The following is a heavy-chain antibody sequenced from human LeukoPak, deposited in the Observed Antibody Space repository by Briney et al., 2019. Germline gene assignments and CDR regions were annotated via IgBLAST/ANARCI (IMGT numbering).Heavy chain of an antibody. D-gene: IGHD3-10*01. CDR1: GFTFSSFA. CDR2: ISGSGGST. J-gene: IGHJ6*03. Sequence: GGSLRLSCAASGFTFSSFAMTWVRQAPGKGLEWVSGISGSGGSTYYADSVKGRFTISRDNSKNTLYLQMNSLRAEDTAVYYCARAHGSGSYYSDYMDVWGKGTTVTVSS. V-gene: IGHV3-23*01. CDR3: ARAHGSGSYYSDYMDV.